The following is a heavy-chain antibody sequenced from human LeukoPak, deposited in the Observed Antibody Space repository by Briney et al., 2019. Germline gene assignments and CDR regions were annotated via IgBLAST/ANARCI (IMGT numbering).Heavy chain of an antibody. J-gene: IGHJ4*02. CDR2: IYYSGST. CDR1: GGSISSYY. CDR3: ARLTMIRGLVDY. V-gene: IGHV4-59*05. D-gene: IGHD3-10*01. Sequence: SETLSLTCTVSGGSISSYYWSWIRQPPGKGLEWIGSIYYSGSTDYNPSLKSRVTISADTSKNQFSLKLSSVTAADTAVYYCARLTMIRGLVDYWGQGTLVTVSS.